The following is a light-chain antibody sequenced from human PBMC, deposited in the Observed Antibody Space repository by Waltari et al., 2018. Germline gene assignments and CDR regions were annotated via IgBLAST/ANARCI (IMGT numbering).Light chain of an antibody. Sequence: DIVMTQSADSLAVSLGERATIQCESSQRILSASNNKNYIAWYQQKPGQPPKLLIHWASTRQSGVPDRFSASGSGTDFTLTISSLQAEDVAVYYCQQYSTVPVTFGGGTKVEIK. CDR2: WAS. CDR1: QRILSASNNKNY. V-gene: IGKV4-1*01. J-gene: IGKJ4*01. CDR3: QQYSTVPVT.